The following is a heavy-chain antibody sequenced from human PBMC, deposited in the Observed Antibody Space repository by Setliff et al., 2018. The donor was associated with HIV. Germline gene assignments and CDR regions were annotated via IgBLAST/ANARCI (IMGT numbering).Heavy chain of an antibody. CDR1: GGTFSSYV. Sequence: SVKVSCKASGGTFSSYVISWVRQAPGQGLEWMGGIIPIFGTANNAQKFQGRVTITADKSTSTAYMELSSLRSEDTAVYYCARVRCSSTSCYRGGFDYWGQGTLVTSPQ. V-gene: IGHV1-69*06. J-gene: IGHJ4*02. D-gene: IGHD2-2*02. CDR2: IIPIFGTA. CDR3: ARVRCSSTSCYRGGFDY.